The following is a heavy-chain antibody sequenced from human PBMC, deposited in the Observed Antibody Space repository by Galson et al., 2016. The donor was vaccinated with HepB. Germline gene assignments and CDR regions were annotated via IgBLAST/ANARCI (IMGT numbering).Heavy chain of an antibody. CDR1: GFTFGSNW. Sequence: SLRLSCAGSGFTFGSNWMTWVRQAPGKGLEWMANIKQSGSEKYYVDSVKGRFTISRDNAKNSLYLQMNSLRAEDTAVYFCARVMNSGYPFSWGQGTLVTVSS. CDR2: IKQSGSEK. V-gene: IGHV3-7*01. CDR3: ARVMNSGYPFS. D-gene: IGHD3-22*01. J-gene: IGHJ5*02.